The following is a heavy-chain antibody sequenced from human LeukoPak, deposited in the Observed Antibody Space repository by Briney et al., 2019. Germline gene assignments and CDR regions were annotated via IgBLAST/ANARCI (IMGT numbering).Heavy chain of an antibody. CDR2: IIPILGIA. D-gene: IGHD5-24*01. CDR1: GGTLSSYA. Sequence: SVKVSCKASGGTLSSYAISWVRQAPGQGLEWMGRIIPILGIANYAQKFQGRVTITADKSTSTAYMELSSLRSEDTAAYYCARTLMVGYNPLGYWGQGTLVTVSS. J-gene: IGHJ4*02. CDR3: ARTLMVGYNPLGY. V-gene: IGHV1-69*04.